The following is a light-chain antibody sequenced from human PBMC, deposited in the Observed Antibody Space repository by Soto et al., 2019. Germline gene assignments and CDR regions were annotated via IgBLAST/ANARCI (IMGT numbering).Light chain of an antibody. V-gene: IGKV3-20*01. J-gene: IGKJ1*01. CDR1: QSVSTTY. CDR2: GTS. Sequence: ETVLTQSPGTLSLSPGERATLSCRASQSVSTTYLAWYQQKPGQSPRLLIYGTSNRATGIPDRFSGSGSGTDFSLTISRLEPEDFAVYYCQQYDTSPRTFGQGTKVDIK. CDR3: QQYDTSPRT.